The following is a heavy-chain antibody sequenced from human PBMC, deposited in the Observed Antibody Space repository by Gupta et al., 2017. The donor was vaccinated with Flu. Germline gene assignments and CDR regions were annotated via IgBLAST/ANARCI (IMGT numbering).Heavy chain of an antibody. Sequence: QAQLVQSGAEARKPGASVKVSCTASGHSFGDQYIHWVRQAPGQGLDWMGWIDPKSGATKSAKKFEGRITMTTDTITTTAYMALNRLRYDDTAVYFCARDYEDYYDPGGYYKSSYYFDSWGQGTLVTVS. CDR1: GHSFGDQY. V-gene: IGHV1-2*02. CDR2: IDPKSGAT. D-gene: IGHD3-22*01. J-gene: IGHJ4*02. CDR3: ARDYEDYYDPGGYYKSSYYFDS.